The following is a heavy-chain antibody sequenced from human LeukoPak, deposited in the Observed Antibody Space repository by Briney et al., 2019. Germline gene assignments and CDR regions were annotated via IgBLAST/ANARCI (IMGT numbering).Heavy chain of an antibody. D-gene: IGHD2-21*01. J-gene: IGHJ4*02. CDR3: AKDRLLNCRGDCYIFDY. Sequence: GETLRLSCAASGFTFSSYVMNWVRQTPGKGLEWVSSISVSGGSTFYADSVKGRFTISRDNSKNTLYLQLNGLRTEDTALYYCAKDRLLNCRGDCYIFDYWGQGTLVTVSS. CDR1: GFTFSSYV. CDR2: ISVSGGST. V-gene: IGHV3-23*01.